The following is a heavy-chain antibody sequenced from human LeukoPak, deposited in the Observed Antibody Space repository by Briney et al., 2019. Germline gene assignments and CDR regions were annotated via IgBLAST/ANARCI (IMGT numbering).Heavy chain of an antibody. CDR2: INHRGST. CDR1: DESFSGYY. CDR3: ARGYGAYRPYYYDMDV. D-gene: IGHD4-17*01. Sequence: SETLSLTCTVYDESFSGYYWSWIRQPPGKGLEWIGEINHRGSTIYNPSLKSRVTISVATSKNQFSLKLSSVTAADTAVYYCARGYGAYRPYYYDMDVWGKGTTVTVSS. J-gene: IGHJ6*03. V-gene: IGHV4-34*01.